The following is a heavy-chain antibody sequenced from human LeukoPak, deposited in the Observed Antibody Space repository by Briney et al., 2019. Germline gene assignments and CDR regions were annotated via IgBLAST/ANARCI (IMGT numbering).Heavy chain of an antibody. CDR3: ARGLGSVSYYGY. J-gene: IGHJ4*02. V-gene: IGHV1-46*01. D-gene: IGHD3-10*01. CDR2: INPSGGTA. Sequence: ASVKVSCKASGYTFTNYLIHWVRQAPGQGLEWVGIINPSGGTATYAPKFQGRVTMTRDTSTSTVYMEPSSLRSEDTAVYYCARGLGSVSYYGYWGQGTLVTVSS. CDR1: GYTFTNYL.